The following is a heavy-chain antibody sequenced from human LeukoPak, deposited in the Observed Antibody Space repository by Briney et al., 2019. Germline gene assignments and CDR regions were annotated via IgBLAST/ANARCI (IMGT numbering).Heavy chain of an antibody. Sequence: GGSLRLSCAASGFTFRNSDMHWVRQAPGKGLEWVAFIQSDGGNKYYADSVKGRFTISRDNSKNTLYLQMNSLRAEDTAVYYCARDSSGYFHWFDPWGQGTLVTVSS. CDR2: IQSDGGNK. V-gene: IGHV3-30*12. J-gene: IGHJ5*02. D-gene: IGHD3-22*01. CDR1: GFTFRNSD. CDR3: ARDSSGYFHWFDP.